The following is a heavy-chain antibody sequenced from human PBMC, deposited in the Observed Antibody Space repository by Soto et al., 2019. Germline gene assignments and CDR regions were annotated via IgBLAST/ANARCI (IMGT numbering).Heavy chain of an antibody. CDR2: IYPCDSDT. Sequence: AESLKISWKGSGYSFTSYWIGWVRQMHGKGLEWMGIIYPCDSDTRCSPSFPGQVTISADKSISTAYLQWSGMKASDTVMNYRANYHTYDSSRYYGYWRQGTVETVSS. J-gene: IGHJ4*02. CDR3: ANYHTYDSSRYYGY. V-gene: IGHV5-51*01. D-gene: IGHD3-22*01. CDR1: GYSFTSYW.